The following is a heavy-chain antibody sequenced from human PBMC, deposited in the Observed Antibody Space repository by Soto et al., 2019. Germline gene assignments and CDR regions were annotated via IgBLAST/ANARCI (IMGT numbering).Heavy chain of an antibody. V-gene: IGHV1-69*12. Sequence: QVQLVQSGAEVKKPGSSVKVSCKVSGGTFSNYAIDWVRLAPGHGLEWMGGIVPIVGTTYYTQKFQGRATTIADDSTTTAYLEMSSLRSEDTAIYYCARVEAVAGLYNYHGLDVWGQGTAVTVSS. D-gene: IGHD6-19*01. CDR2: IVPIVGTT. CDR1: GGTFSNYA. J-gene: IGHJ6*02. CDR3: ARVEAVAGLYNYHGLDV.